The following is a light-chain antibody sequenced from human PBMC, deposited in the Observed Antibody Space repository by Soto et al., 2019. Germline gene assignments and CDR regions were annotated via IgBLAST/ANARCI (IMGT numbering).Light chain of an antibody. CDR2: GAS. CDR1: LSVTGN. V-gene: IGKV3-15*01. CDR3: QQYETWPRT. Sequence: EIVMTQSPATLSVSLGETATLSCRASLSVTGNLAWFQQKPGQAPRLLIYGASTRATGVPARFSGSGSGTEFTLSISSLHSEEFAVYYCQQYETWPRTFGQGTKVEIK. J-gene: IGKJ1*01.